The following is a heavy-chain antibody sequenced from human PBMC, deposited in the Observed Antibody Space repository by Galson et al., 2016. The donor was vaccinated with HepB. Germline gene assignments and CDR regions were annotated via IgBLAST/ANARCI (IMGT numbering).Heavy chain of an antibody. CDR3: ARGGVGYCTSTSCQDYYYHGMDY. Sequence: SLRLSCAASGFPFTTYWMHWVRQAPGKGLVWVSRINTDGSSTDYADSVKGRFTISRDNAKNTLYLQMNSLRAEDTAVYYCARGGVGYCTSTSCQDYYYHGMDYWGQGTLVTVSS. V-gene: IGHV3-74*01. CDR2: INTDGSST. D-gene: IGHD2-2*03. J-gene: IGHJ4*02. CDR1: GFPFTTYW.